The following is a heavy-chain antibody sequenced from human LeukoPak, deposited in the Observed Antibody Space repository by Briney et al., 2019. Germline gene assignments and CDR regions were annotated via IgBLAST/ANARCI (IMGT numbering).Heavy chain of an antibody. CDR1: GGSISSYY. CDR3: ARSIAVAVFRTQGWFDP. J-gene: IGHJ5*02. Sequence: SETLSLTCTVSGGSISSYYWGWIRQPPGKGLEWIGYIYYSGSANYNPSLKSRVTISVDTSKNQFSLKLSSVTAADTAVYYCARSIAVAVFRTQGWFDPWGQGTLVTVSS. D-gene: IGHD6-19*01. V-gene: IGHV4-59*01. CDR2: IYYSGSA.